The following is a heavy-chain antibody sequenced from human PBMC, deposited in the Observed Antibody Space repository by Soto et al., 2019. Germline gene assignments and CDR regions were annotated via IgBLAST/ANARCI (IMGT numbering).Heavy chain of an antibody. CDR3: ARDWGPYWFDP. CDR1: GGSLSGGSYY. V-gene: IGHV4-61*01. CDR2: IYDSGAT. D-gene: IGHD3-16*01. Sequence: SETLSLTCTVSGGSLSGGSYYWNWIRQPPGKQMEWIGYIYDSGATKYNPSLKSRVTISQDTSKNQFSLKMNSVTPSDTAVYYCARDWGPYWFDPWGQGILVTVS. J-gene: IGHJ5*02.